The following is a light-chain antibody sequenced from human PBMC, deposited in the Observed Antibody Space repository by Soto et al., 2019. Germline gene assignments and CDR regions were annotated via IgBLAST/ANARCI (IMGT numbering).Light chain of an antibody. J-gene: IGKJ5*01. Sequence: SQSTPAPSTVAAPLGDTIAVTGLAIQSVSGWLAWYQQQPGKAPKLLIYAASSLQSGVPSRFSGSGSGTAFTINIRRPKNADFATYQCTTSSTTPSNFGQGTRLEIK. CDR1: QSVSGW. CDR2: AAS. CDR3: TTSSTTPSN. V-gene: IGKV1-39*01.